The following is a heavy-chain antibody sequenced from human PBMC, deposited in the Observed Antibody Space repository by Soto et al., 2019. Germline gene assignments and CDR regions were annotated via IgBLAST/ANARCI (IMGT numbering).Heavy chain of an antibody. CDR2: ISAYSGNT. CDR3: ARDLAVADAPEAFDI. V-gene: IGHV1-18*01. D-gene: IGHD6-19*01. CDR1: GYTFTSYG. J-gene: IGHJ3*02. Sequence: ASVKVSCKASGYTFTSYGISWVRQAPGQGLEWMGWISAYSGNTSYAQKLQGRVTMTRDTSTSTVYMELSSLRSEDTAVHYCARDLAVADAPEAFDIWGQGTMVTVSS.